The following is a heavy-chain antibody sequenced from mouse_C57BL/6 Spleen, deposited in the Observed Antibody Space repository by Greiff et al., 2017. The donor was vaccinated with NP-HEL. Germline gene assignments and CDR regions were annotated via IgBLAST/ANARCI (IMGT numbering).Heavy chain of an antibody. J-gene: IGHJ2*01. V-gene: IGHV1-61*01. CDR3: GRKGISYYYGSSYYVDY. CDR1: GYTFTSYW. Sequence: QVQLQQPGAELVRPGSSVKLSCKASGYTFTSYWMDWVKQRPGQGLEWIGNIYPSDSETHYNQKFKDKATLTVDKSSSTAYMQLSSLTSEDSAVYYCGRKGISYYYGSSYYVDYWGQGTTLTVSS. CDR2: IYPSDSET. D-gene: IGHD1-1*01.